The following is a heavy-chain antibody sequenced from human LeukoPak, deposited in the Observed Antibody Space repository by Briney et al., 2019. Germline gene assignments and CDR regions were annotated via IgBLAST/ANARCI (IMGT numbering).Heavy chain of an antibody. CDR3: ARDSGTATWGYYFDY. Sequence: GGSLRLSCAASGFTFSSYAMHWVRQAPGKGLEWVAVISYDGSNKYYADSVKGRFTISRDNSKNTLYLQMNSLRAEDTAVYYCARDSGTATWGYYFDYWGQGTLVTVSS. CDR1: GFTFSSYA. J-gene: IGHJ4*02. CDR2: ISYDGSNK. V-gene: IGHV3-30-3*01. D-gene: IGHD2-15*01.